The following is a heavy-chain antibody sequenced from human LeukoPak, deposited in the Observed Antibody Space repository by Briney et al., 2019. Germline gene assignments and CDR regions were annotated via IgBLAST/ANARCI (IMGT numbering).Heavy chain of an antibody. CDR2: ISAYNGNT. J-gene: IGHJ4*02. V-gene: IGHV1-18*01. CDR1: GYSFTSYG. Sequence: ASVRVSCKASGYSFTSYGISWARQAPGQGLEWMGGISAYNGNTNYAQKLQGRVTMTTDTSTSTAYMELRSLRSDDTAVYYCAKSPTTVTTWFDYWGQGTLVTVSS. D-gene: IGHD4-17*01. CDR3: AKSPTTVTTWFDY.